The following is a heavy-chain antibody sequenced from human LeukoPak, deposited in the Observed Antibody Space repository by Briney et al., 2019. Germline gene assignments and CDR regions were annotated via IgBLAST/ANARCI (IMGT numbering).Heavy chain of an antibody. CDR2: ISYDGSNK. CDR3: ARDARRYDGSGYYAY. D-gene: IGHD3-22*01. Sequence: GGSLRLSCAAAGFTFSSYAMHWVRQAPGKGLEWVTVISYDGSNKYYADSVKGRFTISRDNSKNTLYLQMNSLRAEDTAVYYCARDARRYDGSGYYAYWGQGTLVTVSS. V-gene: IGHV3-30-3*01. J-gene: IGHJ4*02. CDR1: GFTFSSYA.